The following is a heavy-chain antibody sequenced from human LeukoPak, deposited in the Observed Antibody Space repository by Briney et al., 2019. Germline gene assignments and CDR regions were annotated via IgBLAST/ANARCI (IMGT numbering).Heavy chain of an antibody. V-gene: IGHV3-66*01. Sequence: GGSLRLSCAASGFTFSTYAMSWVRQAPGKGLEWVSVIYSGGSTYYADSVKGRFTISRDNSKNTLYLQMNSLRAEDTAVYYCAREGSGSYPYYFDYWGQGTLVTVSS. CDR3: AREGSGSYPYYFDY. CDR2: IYSGGST. J-gene: IGHJ4*02. CDR1: GFTFSTYA. D-gene: IGHD1-26*01.